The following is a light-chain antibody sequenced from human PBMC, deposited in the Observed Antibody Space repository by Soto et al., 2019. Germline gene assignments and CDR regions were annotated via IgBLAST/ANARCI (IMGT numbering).Light chain of an antibody. CDR2: AAS. V-gene: IGKV1-39*01. Sequence: DIQMTQSPSSLSASVGDRVSITCRASQSIRSHLNWYQHKPGKAPKVLIYAASSLQGGVPSRYSGSGSGTDFTLTIKSLQPEDFATYYCQQSFSSPFTFGPGTKVDVK. J-gene: IGKJ3*01. CDR3: QQSFSSPFT. CDR1: QSIRSH.